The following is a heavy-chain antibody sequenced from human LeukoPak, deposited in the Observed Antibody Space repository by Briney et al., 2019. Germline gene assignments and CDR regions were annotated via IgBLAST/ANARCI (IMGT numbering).Heavy chain of an antibody. D-gene: IGHD3-3*01. Sequence: SETLSLTCSVSGGPISSYYWSWIRQPAGKGLEWIGRIYTSGSTNYNPSLKSRVTMSVDTSKNQFSLRLSSVTAADTAVYYCARELFLYYDFWSGYYGGDYYYYYMDVWGKGTTVTVSS. CDR3: ARELFLYYDFWSGYYGGDYYYYYMDV. V-gene: IGHV4-4*07. CDR1: GGPISSYY. J-gene: IGHJ6*03. CDR2: IYTSGST.